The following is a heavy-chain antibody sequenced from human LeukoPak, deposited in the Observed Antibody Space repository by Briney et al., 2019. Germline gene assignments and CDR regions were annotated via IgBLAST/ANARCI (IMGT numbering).Heavy chain of an antibody. CDR3: ARKYCSGGSCYFTDY. CDR2: ISSSSSTI. CDR1: GFTFSSYS. V-gene: IGHV3-48*01. D-gene: IGHD2-15*01. J-gene: IGHJ4*02. Sequence: GGSLRLSCAASGFTFSSYSMNWVRQAPGKGLEWVSYISSSSSTIYYADCVKGRFTISRDNAKNSLYLQMNSLRAEDTAVYYCARKYCSGGSCYFTDYWGQGTLVTVSS.